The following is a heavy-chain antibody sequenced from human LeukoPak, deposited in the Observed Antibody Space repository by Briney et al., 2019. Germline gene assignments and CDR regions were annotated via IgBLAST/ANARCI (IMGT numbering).Heavy chain of an antibody. J-gene: IGHJ5*01. CDR2: ITSNGSQT. Sequence: GGSLRLSCAASGFTFSTYTMNWVRQAPGKGLEWVSSITSNGSQTYYADALKGRFIISRDNVKNSLYLQMSSLRAEDTAVHYCTRAIRATGTDSWGQGTLVTVSS. CDR1: GFTFSTYT. D-gene: IGHD6-13*01. CDR3: TRAIRATGTDS. V-gene: IGHV3-21*01.